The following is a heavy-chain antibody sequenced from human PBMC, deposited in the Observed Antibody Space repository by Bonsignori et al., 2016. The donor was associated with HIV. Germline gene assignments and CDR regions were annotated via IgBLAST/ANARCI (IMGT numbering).Heavy chain of an antibody. Sequence: GESLKISCAGSGFSFSSFWMTWVRQAPGKGLEWVASIKQDGSEKYYVGSVKGRFSISRDNGKNSLYLQMDSLRVDDTAVYYCVSGRGAADWGQGTLVTVSS. CDR1: GFSFSSFW. V-gene: IGHV3-7*01. J-gene: IGHJ4*02. CDR2: IKQDGSEK. CDR3: VSGRGAAD. D-gene: IGHD1-14*01.